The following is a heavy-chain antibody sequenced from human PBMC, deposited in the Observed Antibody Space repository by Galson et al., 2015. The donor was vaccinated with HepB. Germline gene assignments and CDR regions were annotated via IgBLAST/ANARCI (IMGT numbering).Heavy chain of an antibody. J-gene: IGHJ4*02. CDR3: ARGDDGDFDY. D-gene: IGHD4-17*01. CDR2: ISYDGSNK. V-gene: IGHV3-30-3*01. Sequence: SLRLSCAASGFTFSSYAMHWVRQAPGKGLEWVAVISYDGSNKYYADSVKGRFTISRDNSKNTLYLQMNSLRAEDTAVYYCARGDDGDFDYWGQGTLVTVSS. CDR1: GFTFSSYA.